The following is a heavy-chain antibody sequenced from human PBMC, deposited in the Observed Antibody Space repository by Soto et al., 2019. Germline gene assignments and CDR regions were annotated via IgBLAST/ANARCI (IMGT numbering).Heavy chain of an antibody. CDR2: IIPIFGTA. CDR3: ARDTLCSGGSCYSWYFDL. J-gene: IGHJ2*01. V-gene: IGHV1-69*12. CDR1: GGTFSSYA. D-gene: IGHD2-15*01. Sequence: QVQLVQSGAEVKKPGSSVKVSCKASGGTFSSYAISWVRQAPGQGLEWMGGIIPIFGTANYAQKFQGRVTITADEPTSTAYMELSSLRSEDTAVYYCARDTLCSGGSCYSWYFDLWGRGTLVTVSS.